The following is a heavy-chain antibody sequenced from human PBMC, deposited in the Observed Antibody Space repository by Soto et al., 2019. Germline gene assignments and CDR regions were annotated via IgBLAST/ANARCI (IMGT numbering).Heavy chain of an antibody. CDR2: ISGSGGGA. D-gene: IGHD3-16*01. J-gene: IGHJ6*03. CDR1: GFTLSRYV. CDR3: ARPEGDDFYNHMDV. Sequence: EVQLLESGGGLVQPGGSLRLSCAASGFTLSRYVMSWVRQAPGKGLEWVSVISGSGGGAFYADSVKGRFTISRDNSKNALYLEMRSLRAEDSAVYYCARPEGDDFYNHMDVWGKGTTVTVSS. V-gene: IGHV3-23*01.